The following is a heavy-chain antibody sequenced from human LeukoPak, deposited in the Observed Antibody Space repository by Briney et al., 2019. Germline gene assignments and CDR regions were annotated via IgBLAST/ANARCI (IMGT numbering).Heavy chain of an antibody. CDR3: ARDSSRTMIVVNPDY. CDR2: ISYDGSNK. CDR1: GFTFSSYA. Sequence: PGRSLRPSCAASGFTFSSYAMHWVRQAPGKGLEWVAVISYDGSNKYYADSVKGRFTISRDNSKNTLYLQMNSLRAEDTAVYYCARDSSRTMIVVNPDYWGQGTLVTVSS. V-gene: IGHV3-30-3*01. J-gene: IGHJ4*02. D-gene: IGHD3-22*01.